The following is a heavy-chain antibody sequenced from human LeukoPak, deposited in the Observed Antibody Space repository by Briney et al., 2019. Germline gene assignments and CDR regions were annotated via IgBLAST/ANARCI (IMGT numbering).Heavy chain of an antibody. J-gene: IGHJ5*02. CDR2: INPNSGGT. CDR3: ARDRSYYDILTGYYHNWFDP. D-gene: IGHD3-9*01. V-gene: IGHV1-2*02. CDR1: GYTFTGYY. Sequence: ASVKVSRKASGYTFTGYYMHWVRQAPGQGLEWMGWINPNSGGTNYAQKFQGRVTMTRDTSISTAYMELSRLRSDDTAVYYCARDRSYYDILTGYYHNWFDPWGQGTLVTVSS.